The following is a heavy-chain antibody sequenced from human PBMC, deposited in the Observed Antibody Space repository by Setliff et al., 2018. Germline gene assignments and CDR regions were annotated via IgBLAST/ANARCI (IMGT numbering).Heavy chain of an antibody. V-gene: IGHV4-59*11. D-gene: IGHD5-18*01. CDR1: PGSISRHY. Sequence: SETLSLTCTVSPGSISRHYWSWFRQAPGKGLEWIGYRHDNGERDYDPSLGSRVTISVDTSKNQFSLMLTSVTAADTAIYYCAGRPQNTPMGPCDYWGQGTLVTVSS. J-gene: IGHJ4*02. CDR3: AGRPQNTPMGPCDY. CDR2: RHDNGER.